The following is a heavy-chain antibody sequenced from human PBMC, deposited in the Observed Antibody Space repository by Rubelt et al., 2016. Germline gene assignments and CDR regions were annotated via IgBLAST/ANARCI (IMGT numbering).Heavy chain of an antibody. CDR2: LSGSGTTI. CDR3: AGGMRRWGSYPSGSSFDY. D-gene: IGHD3-16*01. CDR1: GFAFRTYD. J-gene: IGHJ4*02. V-gene: IGHV3-48*03. Sequence: EVQLVESGGGLVQPGGSLRLSCAASGFAFRTYDMNWVRQAPGKGLEWVSYLSGSGTTIYYADSVKGRFTISRDSAKNSLYLQMNSLRAEDTAVYFCAGGMRRWGSYPSGSSFDYWGQGTLVTVSS.